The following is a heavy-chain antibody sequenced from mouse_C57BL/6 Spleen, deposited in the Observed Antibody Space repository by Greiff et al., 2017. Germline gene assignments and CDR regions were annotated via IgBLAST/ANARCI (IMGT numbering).Heavy chain of an antibody. CDR2: IHPNSGST. Sequence: QVQLQQPGAELVKPGASVKLSCKASGYTFTSYWMHWVKQRPGQGLEWIGMIHPNSGSTNYNEKFKSKATLTVDKSSSTAYMQLSSLTSEDSAVYYCARWATTVVLDYWGQGTTLTVSS. D-gene: IGHD1-1*01. V-gene: IGHV1-64*01. CDR3: ARWATTVVLDY. J-gene: IGHJ2*01. CDR1: GYTFTSYW.